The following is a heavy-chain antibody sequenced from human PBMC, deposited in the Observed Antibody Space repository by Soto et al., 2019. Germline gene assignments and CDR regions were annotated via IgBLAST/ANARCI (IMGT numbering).Heavy chain of an antibody. CDR3: TRDHNTRYYGMDV. V-gene: IGHV3-49*04. Sequence: HPGGSLRLSCTASGFTFGDYAMSWVRQAPGKGLEWVGFIRSKAYGGTTEYAASVKGRFTISRDDSKSIAYLQMNSLKTEDTAVYYCTRDHNTRYYGMDVWGQGTTVTVSS. CDR2: IRSKAYGGTT. CDR1: GFTFGDYA. D-gene: IGHD2-15*01. J-gene: IGHJ6*02.